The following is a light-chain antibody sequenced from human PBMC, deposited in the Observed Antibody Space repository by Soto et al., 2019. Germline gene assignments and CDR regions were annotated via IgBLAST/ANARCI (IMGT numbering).Light chain of an antibody. V-gene: IGLV2-23*02. CDR2: EVS. Sequence: QSVLTQPASVSGSPGQSITISCTGTSSDVGSYNLVSWYQQHPGKAPKLTIYEVSKRPSGVSNRFSGSKSGNTASLTISGLQAEDEADYYCCSYAGSSTFVFGTGTKLTVL. J-gene: IGLJ1*01. CDR1: SSDVGSYNL. CDR3: CSYAGSSTFV.